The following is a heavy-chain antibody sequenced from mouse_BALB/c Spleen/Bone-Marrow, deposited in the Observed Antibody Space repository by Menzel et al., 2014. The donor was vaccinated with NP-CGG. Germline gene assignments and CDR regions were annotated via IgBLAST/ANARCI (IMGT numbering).Heavy chain of an antibody. CDR3: VRHRYDGYYFDY. V-gene: IGHV5-12-2*01. Sequence: EVQRVESGGGLVQPGGSLKLSCAASGFTFSSYIMPWVRQTPEKRLEWVAYISNGGDNTYYPDTVKGRFIISRDNAKNTLCLQMSSLKSEDTAMYYCVRHRYDGYYFDYWGQGTTLTVSS. CDR1: GFTFSSYI. J-gene: IGHJ2*01. CDR2: ISNGGDNT. D-gene: IGHD2-14*01.